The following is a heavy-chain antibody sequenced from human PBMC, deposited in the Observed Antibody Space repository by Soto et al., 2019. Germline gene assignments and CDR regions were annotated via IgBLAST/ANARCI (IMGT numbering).Heavy chain of an antibody. Sequence: ASVKVSCKASGYTFTGYYMHWVRQAPGQGLEWMGWINPNSGGTSYAQTFQGWVTMTRDTSISTAYMELSRLRSDDTAVYYCARDLVAARRSTLRGFYGMDVWGQGTTVTVSS. CDR2: INPNSGGT. J-gene: IGHJ6*02. D-gene: IGHD6-6*01. CDR1: GYTFTGYY. V-gene: IGHV1-2*04. CDR3: ARDLVAARRSTLRGFYGMDV.